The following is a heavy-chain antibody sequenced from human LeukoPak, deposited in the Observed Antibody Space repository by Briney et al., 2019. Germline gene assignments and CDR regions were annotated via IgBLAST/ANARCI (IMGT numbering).Heavy chain of an antibody. CDR1: VFTFRDYS. V-gene: IGHV3-21*01. Sequence: GGSLRLSCAPSVFTFRDYSMKWVRQAPGGGQEWVSSICGIVSYLYYADTVKGRFTISRDNAKDALYLQMSSLRAEDTAVYYCVRDLDWGQGTLVTVSS. CDR2: ICGIVSYL. J-gene: IGHJ4*02. CDR3: VRDLD.